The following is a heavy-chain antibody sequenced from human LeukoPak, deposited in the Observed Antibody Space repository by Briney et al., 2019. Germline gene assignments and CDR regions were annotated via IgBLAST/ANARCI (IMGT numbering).Heavy chain of an antibody. Sequence: GGSLRLACAASGFTFNSTDMSWVRQAPGKGREWGSSISGNGGSTYYADSGKGRFTISRDNSKNTLYLHMNSLRAEDKAVYYCARGSYYYDSSGRLFDYWGQGTLVTVSS. CDR2: ISGNGGST. CDR3: ARGSYYYDSSGRLFDY. CDR1: GFTFNSTD. V-gene: IGHV3-23*01. D-gene: IGHD3-22*01. J-gene: IGHJ4*02.